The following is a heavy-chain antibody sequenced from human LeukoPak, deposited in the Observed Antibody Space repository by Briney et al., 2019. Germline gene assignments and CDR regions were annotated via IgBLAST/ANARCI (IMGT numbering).Heavy chain of an antibody. D-gene: IGHD3-22*01. J-gene: IGHJ4*02. CDR2: INHSGST. V-gene: IGHV4-34*01. Sequence: KPSETLSLTCAVYGGSFSGYYWSWIRQPPGKGLEWIGEINHSGSTNYNPSLKSRVTISVDTSKNQFSLKLSSVTAADTAVYYCARDLVVVITNPAFDYWGQGTLVTVSS. CDR1: GGSFSGYY. CDR3: ARDLVVVITNPAFDY.